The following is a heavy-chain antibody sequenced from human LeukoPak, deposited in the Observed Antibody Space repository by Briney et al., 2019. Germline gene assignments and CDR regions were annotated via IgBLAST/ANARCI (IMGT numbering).Heavy chain of an antibody. CDR1: GYSFTSYG. CDR2: ISAYNGNT. D-gene: IGHD3-3*01. J-gene: IGHJ4*02. Sequence: GASVKVSCKVSGYSFTSYGINWVRQAPGQGLEWMGWISAYNGNTNYAQKLQGRVTMTTDTSTSTAYMELRSLRSDDTAVYYCARTSSPYYDFWSGSAEPDYWGQGTLVTVSS. CDR3: ARTSSPYYDFWSGSAEPDY. V-gene: IGHV1-18*01.